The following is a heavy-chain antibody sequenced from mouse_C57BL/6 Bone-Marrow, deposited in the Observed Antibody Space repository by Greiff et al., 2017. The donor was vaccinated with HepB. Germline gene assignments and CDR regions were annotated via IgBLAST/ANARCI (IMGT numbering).Heavy chain of an antibody. V-gene: IGHV5-12*01. CDR2: ISNGGGST. Sequence: DVMLVESGGGLVQPGGSLKLSCAASGFTFSDYYMYWVRQTPEKRLEWVAYISNGGGSTYYPDTVKGRFTISRDNAKNTLYLQMSRLKSEDTAMYYCARHNYGSSPFAYWGQGTLVTVSA. CDR1: GFTFSDYY. J-gene: IGHJ3*01. CDR3: ARHNYGSSPFAY. D-gene: IGHD1-1*01.